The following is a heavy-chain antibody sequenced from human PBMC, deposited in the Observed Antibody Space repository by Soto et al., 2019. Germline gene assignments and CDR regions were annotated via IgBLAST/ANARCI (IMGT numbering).Heavy chain of an antibody. CDR2: IYYSGST. J-gene: IGHJ4*02. D-gene: IGHD2-21*02. Sequence: QVQLQESGPGLVKPSQTLSLTCTVSGGSISSGNYSWSWIRPPPGQGLEWIGYIYYSGSTYYNPSLKSRVIISVDTSNNQFSLKLSSVTAADTAVYYCARVGGDFPYYFDYWGQGTLVTVSS. CDR1: GGSISSGNYS. V-gene: IGHV4-30-4*01. CDR3: ARVGGDFPYYFDY.